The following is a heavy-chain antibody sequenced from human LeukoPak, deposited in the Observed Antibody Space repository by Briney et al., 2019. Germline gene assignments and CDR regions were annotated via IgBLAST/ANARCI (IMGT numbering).Heavy chain of an antibody. J-gene: IGHJ4*02. V-gene: IGHV3-53*01. CDR3: ARGRSRSSSGWYFDY. Sequence: PRGSPTLTCTASGFSVTDNFMTWVRQAAGKGLEWIAFIYACGTTYYTGSVKGRFTLSRNNSKNTLSLHLNCLSAEDTAVYYCARGRSRSSSGWYFDYCGEGALVT. CDR1: GFSVTDNF. CDR2: IYACGTT. D-gene: IGHD3-22*01.